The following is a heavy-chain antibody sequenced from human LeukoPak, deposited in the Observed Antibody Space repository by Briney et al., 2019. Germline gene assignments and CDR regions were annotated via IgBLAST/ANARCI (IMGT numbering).Heavy chain of an antibody. V-gene: IGHV4-61*02. D-gene: IGHD1-7*01. CDR2: IFTSGSP. J-gene: IGHJ3*02. Sequence: SETLSLTCDVSGGSISSGTHYWTWVRQPVGKGLEWLGRIFTSGSPTYNSSLKSRLTISLDKSKNQFSLKLTSVTAADTAVYYCARRWNYKDAFDIWGQGTMVTVSS. CDR1: GGSISSGTHY. CDR3: ARRWNYKDAFDI.